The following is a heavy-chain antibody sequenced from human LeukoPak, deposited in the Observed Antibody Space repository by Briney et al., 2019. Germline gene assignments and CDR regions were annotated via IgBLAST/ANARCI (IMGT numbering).Heavy chain of an antibody. V-gene: IGHV3-30*03. CDR3: ARGEYYSDTSSYFDY. Sequence: GRSLRLSCAAAGFTFSSYGMNWVRQAPGKGLEWVAVISYDGSNKYYADSVKGRFTISRDNSKNTLFVQMSSLRAEDTAVYYCARGEYYSDTSSYFDYWGQGTLVTVSS. D-gene: IGHD3-22*01. CDR1: GFTFSSYG. J-gene: IGHJ4*02. CDR2: ISYDGSNK.